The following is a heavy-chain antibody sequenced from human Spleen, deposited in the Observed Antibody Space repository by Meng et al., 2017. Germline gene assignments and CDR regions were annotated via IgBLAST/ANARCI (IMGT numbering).Heavy chain of an antibody. D-gene: IGHD3-10*01. CDR3: ARGTPGRSYSDY. CDR1: DYTFTGYG. V-gene: IGHV1-18*01. CDR2: LGAHDGDT. Sequence: QVQLGQSGAEVMKPGASGKVSCKASDYTFTGYGVSWVRQAPGQGLEWMAWLGAHDGDTSHAPKFQGRVTVSADRPTATAYMELRRLRSDDTAVYCCARGTPGRSYSDYWGQGTLVTVSS. J-gene: IGHJ4*02.